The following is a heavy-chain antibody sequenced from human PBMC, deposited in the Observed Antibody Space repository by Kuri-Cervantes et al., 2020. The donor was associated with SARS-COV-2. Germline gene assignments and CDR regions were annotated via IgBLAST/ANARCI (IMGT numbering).Heavy chain of an antibody. CDR3: ARDPDYYDSSGYYGGFDY. Sequence: GESLKISCAASGFTFSSYAMSWVRQAPGKGLEWVSAISGGGGSTYYADSVKGRFTISRDNSKNTLYLQMNSLRAEDTAVYYCARDPDYYDSSGYYGGFDYWGQGTLVTVSS. D-gene: IGHD3-22*01. CDR1: GFTFSSYA. J-gene: IGHJ4*02. V-gene: IGHV3-23*01. CDR2: ISGGGGST.